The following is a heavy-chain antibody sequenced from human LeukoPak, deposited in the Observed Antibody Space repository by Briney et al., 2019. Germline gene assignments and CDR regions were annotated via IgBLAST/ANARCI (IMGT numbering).Heavy chain of an antibody. D-gene: IGHD5-24*01. CDR3: ARDNGDGKFDH. CDR2: ISYDGSNK. CDR1: GFTFSSYG. V-gene: IGHV3-30*03. J-gene: IGHJ4*02. Sequence: GGSLRLSCAASGFTFSSYGMHWVRQAPGKGLEWVAVISYDGSNKYYADSVKGRFTISRDNSKNTLYLQMNSLRAEDTAVYYCARDNGDGKFDHWGQGTLVTVSS.